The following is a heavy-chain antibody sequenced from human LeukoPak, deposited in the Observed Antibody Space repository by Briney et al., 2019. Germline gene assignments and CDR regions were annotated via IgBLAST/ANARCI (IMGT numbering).Heavy chain of an antibody. Sequence: GGSLRLSCAASGFTFNTYAMTWVRQAPGKGLEWVSALSPSGISTYYADSVKGRFTISRDNSKNTLYLQMNSLRAEDTAVYYCAKAGRPGTYYFDSWGQGTLVTVSS. V-gene: IGHV3-23*01. CDR1: GFTFNTYA. CDR3: AKAGRPGTYYFDS. CDR2: LSPSGIST. D-gene: IGHD3-16*01. J-gene: IGHJ4*02.